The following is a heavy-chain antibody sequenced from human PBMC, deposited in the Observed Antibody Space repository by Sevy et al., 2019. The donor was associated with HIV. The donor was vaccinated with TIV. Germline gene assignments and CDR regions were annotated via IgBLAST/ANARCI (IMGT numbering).Heavy chain of an antibody. J-gene: IGHJ3*02. D-gene: IGHD3-16*02. CDR2: ISSSSTI. CDR1: GFTFSSYS. V-gene: IGHV3-48*02. Sequence: GGSLRLSCAASGFTFSSYSMNWVRQAPGKGLEWVSYISSSSTIYYADSVKGRFTISRDNAKNSLYLQMHSLRDEDTAVYYCARDPYYDYVWGSYRHDAFDIWGQGTMVTVSS. CDR3: ARDPYYDYVWGSYRHDAFDI.